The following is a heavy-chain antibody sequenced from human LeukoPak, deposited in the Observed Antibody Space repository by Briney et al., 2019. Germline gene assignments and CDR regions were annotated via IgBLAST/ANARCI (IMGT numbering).Heavy chain of an antibody. D-gene: IGHD5-12*01. J-gene: IGHJ4*02. CDR2: FYSSGNN. CDR3: ARDLYGGYNTIFDY. Sequence: SETLSLTCLVSGGSMSSYFWSWIRQPAGKGLEWIGRFYSSGNNNYNPSLRSRVTMSADTSKNQFSMELTSVTAADTAVYYCARDLYGGYNTIFDYWGQGTLVTVSS. V-gene: IGHV4-4*07. CDR1: GGSMSSYF.